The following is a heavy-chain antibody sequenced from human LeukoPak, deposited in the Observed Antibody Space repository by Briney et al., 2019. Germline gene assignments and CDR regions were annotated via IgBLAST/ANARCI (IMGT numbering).Heavy chain of an antibody. CDR1: GYTFTGYY. Sequence: ASVKVSCKASGYTFTGYYIHWVRQAPGQGLEWMGWINPNSGGTNYAQNFQGRVTMTRDTSISTAYMELKRLTSDDTAVYYCARDDGLLWFGHLLVPFLDYWGQGTLVTVSS. J-gene: IGHJ4*02. CDR3: ARDDGLLWFGHLLVPFLDY. V-gene: IGHV1-2*02. D-gene: IGHD3-10*01. CDR2: INPNSGGT.